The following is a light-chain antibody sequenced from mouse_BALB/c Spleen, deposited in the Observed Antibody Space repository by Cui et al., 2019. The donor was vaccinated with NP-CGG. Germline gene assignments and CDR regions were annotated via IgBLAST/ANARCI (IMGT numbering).Light chain of an antibody. J-gene: IGLJ1*01. V-gene: IGLV1*01. CDR3: ALWYSNHWV. CDR2: GTN. CDR1: TGAVTTSNY. Sequence: QAVVTQESALTTSPGETVTLTCRSSTGAVTTSNYSNWVQEKPDHLFTGLIGGTNNRGPSVPARFSGSLIGDEAALTITGAQTEDEAIYFCALWYSNHWVFGGGTKLTVL.